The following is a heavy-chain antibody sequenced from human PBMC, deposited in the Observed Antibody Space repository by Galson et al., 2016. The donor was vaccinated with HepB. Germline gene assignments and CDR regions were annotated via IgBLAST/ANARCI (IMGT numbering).Heavy chain of an antibody. CDR3: ATDSPHSSSWGSH. Sequence: SLRLSCAASGFTVSSTYMSWVRQTPGEGLEWVSVIYSGNNTDYADSVKGRFTISRDNSKNTVYLQMNSLRAEDTAVYYCATDSPHSSSWGSHWGQGTLVTVSS. CDR1: GFTVSSTY. CDR2: IYSGNNT. V-gene: IGHV3-53*01. J-gene: IGHJ4*02. D-gene: IGHD6-13*01.